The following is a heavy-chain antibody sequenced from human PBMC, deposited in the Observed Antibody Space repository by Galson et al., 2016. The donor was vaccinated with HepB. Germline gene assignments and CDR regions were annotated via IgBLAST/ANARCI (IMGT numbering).Heavy chain of an antibody. V-gene: IGHV6-1*01. Sequence: CAISGDSVSSPSAGWSWVRQSPSRGLEWLGRTFYRSKWYYDYAISARSRITINPDTSKNQFSLQLISVTPGDTAVYYCAREGLVRGAHGGSFDSWGQGTLVTVSS. D-gene: IGHD3-10*01. J-gene: IGHJ4*01. CDR2: TFYRSKWYY. CDR1: GDSVSSPSAG. CDR3: AREGLVRGAHGGSFDS.